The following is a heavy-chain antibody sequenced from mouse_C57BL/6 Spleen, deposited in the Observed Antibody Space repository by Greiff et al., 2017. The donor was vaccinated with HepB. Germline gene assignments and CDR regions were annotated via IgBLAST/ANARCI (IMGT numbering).Heavy chain of an antibody. CDR3: ARHGESNYRTPYYYAMDY. Sequence: EVQLVESGGGLVKPGGSLKLSCAASGFTFSDYGMHWVRQAPEKGLEWVAYISSGSSTIYYADTVKGRFTISRDNAKNTLFLQMTSLRSEDTAMYYCARHGESNYRTPYYYAMDYWGQGTSVTVSS. V-gene: IGHV5-17*01. CDR1: GFTFSDYG. J-gene: IGHJ4*01. D-gene: IGHD2-5*01. CDR2: ISSGSSTI.